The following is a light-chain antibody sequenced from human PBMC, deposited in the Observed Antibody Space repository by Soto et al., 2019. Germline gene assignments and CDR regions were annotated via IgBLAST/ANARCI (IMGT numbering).Light chain of an antibody. V-gene: IGKV3-11*01. Sequence: IVLTHSPATLSLSPGERATLSCRASQSVSSYLAWYQQKPGQAPRLLIYDASNRATGIPARFSGSGSGTDFTLTISSLEPEDFAVYYCQQRSNWPWTFGQGTKV. J-gene: IGKJ1*01. CDR1: QSVSSY. CDR2: DAS. CDR3: QQRSNWPWT.